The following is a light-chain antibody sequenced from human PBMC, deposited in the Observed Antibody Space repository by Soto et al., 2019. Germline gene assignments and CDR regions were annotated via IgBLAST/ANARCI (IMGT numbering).Light chain of an antibody. Sequence: EIVLTQSPATLSLSPGERATLSCRASQSVTTYLAWYQQKPGQAPRLLIYDASSRATGIPARFSGSGSGTDFTLTISSLEPEDFASYYCLQRSNWPPLLSFGGGTKVDIK. J-gene: IGKJ4*01. CDR3: LQRSNWPPLLS. CDR2: DAS. CDR1: QSVTTY. V-gene: IGKV3-11*01.